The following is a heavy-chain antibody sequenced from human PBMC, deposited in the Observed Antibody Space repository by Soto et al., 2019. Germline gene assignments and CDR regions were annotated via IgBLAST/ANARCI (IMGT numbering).Heavy chain of an antibody. CDR3: ARTAAAGKYYYGMDV. Sequence: PGESLKISCKGSGYSFTSYWIGWARQMPGKGLEWMGIIYPGDSDTRYSPSFQGQVTISADKSISTAYLQRSSLKASDTAMYYCARTAAAGKYYYGMDVWGQGTTVTVSS. J-gene: IGHJ6*02. V-gene: IGHV5-51*01. CDR2: IYPGDSDT. CDR1: GYSFTSYW. D-gene: IGHD6-13*01.